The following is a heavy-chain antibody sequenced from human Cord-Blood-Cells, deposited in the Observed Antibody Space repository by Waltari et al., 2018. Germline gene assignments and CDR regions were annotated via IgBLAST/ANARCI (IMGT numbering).Heavy chain of an antibody. V-gene: IGHV3-23*01. Sequence: EVQLLESGGGLVQPGGSLRLSCAASGFAFSSSAMSRVRQAPGKGLEWVSAISGSGGSTYYAYSVKCRFTISRDNSKNTLYLQMNSLRAEDTAVYYCAKGAAAGPHDYWGQGTLVTVSS. CDR1: GFAFSSSA. CDR3: AKGAAAGPHDY. CDR2: ISGSGGST. D-gene: IGHD6-13*01. J-gene: IGHJ4*02.